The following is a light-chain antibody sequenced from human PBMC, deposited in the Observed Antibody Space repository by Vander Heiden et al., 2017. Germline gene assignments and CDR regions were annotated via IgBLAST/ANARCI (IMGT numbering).Light chain of an antibody. CDR2: DDN. CDR3: QSYDSSNCV. Sequence: NFMLTQPHSVSDSPGQTVTHSLTRSSDSIASNYVQWYQQRPCTSPTIVFDDDNQSPSGVPGRFSGSIDSSSTSASLTISGLKTEDEAYYFCQSYDSSNCVFGGGTKLTVL. CDR1: SDSIASNY. J-gene: IGLJ3*02. V-gene: IGLV6-57*01.